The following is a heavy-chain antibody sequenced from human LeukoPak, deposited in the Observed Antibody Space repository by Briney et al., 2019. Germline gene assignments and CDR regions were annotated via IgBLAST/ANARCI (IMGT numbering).Heavy chain of an antibody. CDR1: GYTFTNYG. Sequence: ASVKVSCKASGYTFTNYGISWVRQAPGQGLEWMGWISAYNGNTNYAQKLQGRVTMTTDTSTSTAYMELRSLRSDDTAVYYCARDDGIVGATSFDSWGQGTLVTVSS. CDR2: ISAYNGNT. CDR3: ARDDGIVGATSFDS. J-gene: IGHJ4*02. D-gene: IGHD1-26*01. V-gene: IGHV1-18*01.